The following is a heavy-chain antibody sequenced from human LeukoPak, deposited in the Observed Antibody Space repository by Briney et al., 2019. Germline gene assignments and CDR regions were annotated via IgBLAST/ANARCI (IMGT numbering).Heavy chain of an antibody. D-gene: IGHD3-9*01. J-gene: IGHJ4*02. V-gene: IGHV3-33*01. CDR2: IWYDGSSE. CDR3: ARDSYDILTGYYSGPDY. Sequence: GTSMRLSCAASGFTFSSFGMHWVRQAPGKGPEWVTLIWYDGSSEYYVDSVKGRFTISRDNSKNTLYLQINSLRAEDTAVYYCARDSYDILTGYYSGPDYWGQGTQVTVSS. CDR1: GFTFSSFG.